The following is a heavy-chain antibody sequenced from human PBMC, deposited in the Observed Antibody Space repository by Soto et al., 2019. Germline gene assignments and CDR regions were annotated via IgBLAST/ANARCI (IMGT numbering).Heavy chain of an antibody. V-gene: IGHV3-48*01. CDR2: ISISGSII. Sequence: EAQLVESGGGLVQPGGSLRLSCAASGFTFSTSSMNWVRQAPGKGLEWVSYISISGSIIYYADSVRGRFTITRDNAKKSVFLKLKRKRADDTALDSCVRESIRAAGGPYWGQGTLVTVSS. D-gene: IGHD6-13*01. CDR1: GFTFSTSS. J-gene: IGHJ4*02. CDR3: VRESIRAAGGPY.